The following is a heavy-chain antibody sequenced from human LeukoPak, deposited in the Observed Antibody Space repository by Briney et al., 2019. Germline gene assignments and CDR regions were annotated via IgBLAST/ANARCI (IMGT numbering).Heavy chain of an antibody. Sequence: PSETLSLTCTVSGGSISSYYWSWIRQPPGTGLEWIGYIYYSGSTNYNPSLKSRVTISADTSKHQFSLKLSSVTAADTAVYYCAGGSGYYSYMDVWGKGTTVTVSS. CDR2: IYYSGST. CDR1: GGSISSYY. CDR3: AGGSGYYSYMDV. V-gene: IGHV4-59*01. J-gene: IGHJ6*03. D-gene: IGHD2-15*01.